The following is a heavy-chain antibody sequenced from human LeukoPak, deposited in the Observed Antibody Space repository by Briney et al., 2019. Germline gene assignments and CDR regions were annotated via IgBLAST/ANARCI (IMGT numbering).Heavy chain of an antibody. J-gene: IGHJ4*02. Sequence: ASVKVSCKASGYTFTSYGISWVRQAPGQGLEWMGWISAYNGNTNYAQKLQGRVTMTTDTSTSTAYMELRSLRSDDTAVYYCARAPNYYGSGKFDYWGQGTLVTVSS. D-gene: IGHD3-10*01. V-gene: IGHV1-18*01. CDR2: ISAYNGNT. CDR3: ARAPNYYGSGKFDY. CDR1: GYTFTSYG.